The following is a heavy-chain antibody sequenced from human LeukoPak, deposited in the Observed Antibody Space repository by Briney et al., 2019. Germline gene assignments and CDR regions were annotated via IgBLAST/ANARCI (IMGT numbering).Heavy chain of an antibody. J-gene: IGHJ4*02. CDR3: ARIGYSSSSFDY. CDR2: IKQDGSEK. CDR1: GFTFSSYS. D-gene: IGHD6-13*01. V-gene: IGHV3-7*01. Sequence: PGGSLRLSCAASGFTFSSYSMNWVRQAPGKGLEWVANIKQDGSEKDYVDSMKGRFTISRDNTKNSVYLQVNSLRAEDTAVYHCARIGYSSSSFDYWGQGTLVTVSS.